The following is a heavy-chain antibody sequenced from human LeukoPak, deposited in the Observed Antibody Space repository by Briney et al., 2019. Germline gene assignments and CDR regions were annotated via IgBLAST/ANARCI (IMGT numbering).Heavy chain of an antibody. V-gene: IGHV3-43D*03. D-gene: IGHD5-12*01. Sequence: GGSLRLSCAASGFTFDDYATHWVRQAPRKGLEWVSLIDWDGGSTYYTDSVKGRFTISRDNSKNSLFLQMNSLRAEDTALYYCAKDMSSSGYDRLDYWGQGTLVTVSS. J-gene: IGHJ4*02. CDR1: GFTFDDYA. CDR3: AKDMSSSGYDRLDY. CDR2: IDWDGGST.